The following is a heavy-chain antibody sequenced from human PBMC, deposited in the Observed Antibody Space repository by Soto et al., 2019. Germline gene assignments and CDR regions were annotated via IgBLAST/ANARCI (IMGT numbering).Heavy chain of an antibody. V-gene: IGHV3-33*01. CDR2: IVSDGSAI. CDR1: GFPFSFYG. Sequence: PGGSLRLSCAVSGFPFSFYGFHWVRQSPGKGLEWLGVIVSDGSAIYHADSLEGRFFISRDNSKDILYLQMNSLRVEDTAVHYCARDDAFDNENGFDMWGQGTMVTVSS. CDR3: ARDDAFDNENGFDM. J-gene: IGHJ3*02. D-gene: IGHD3-3*02.